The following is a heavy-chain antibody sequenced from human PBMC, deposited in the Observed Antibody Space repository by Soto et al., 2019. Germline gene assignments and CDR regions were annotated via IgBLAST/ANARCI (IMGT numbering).Heavy chain of an antibody. CDR1: GGSFIGYY. D-gene: IGHD3-9*01. CDR2: INHSGST. J-gene: IGHJ5*02. CDR3: AKQGGRYGIRTFDP. V-gene: IGHV4-34*01. Sequence: SETLSLTCAVYGGSFIGYYWSWIRQPPGKGLEWIGEINHSGSTNYNPSLKSRVTISVDTSKNQFSLKLRSVTAADTAVYYCAKQGGRYGIRTFDPWGQGTLVTVSS.